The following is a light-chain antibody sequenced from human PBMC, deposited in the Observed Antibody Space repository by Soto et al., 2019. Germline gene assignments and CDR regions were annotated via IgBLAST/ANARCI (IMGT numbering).Light chain of an antibody. CDR1: QSLLHSDGKTY. Sequence: DIVMTQTPLSLSVTPGQPASISCKSSQSLLHSDGKTYVYWYLQRPGQPPQLLIFEVFHRFSGVTDRFSVSASGTDFTLEISRVEAEDVGVYYCMQGIQVPWTFGQGTKVEIK. CDR3: MQGIQVPWT. V-gene: IGKV2D-29*01. CDR2: EVF. J-gene: IGKJ1*01.